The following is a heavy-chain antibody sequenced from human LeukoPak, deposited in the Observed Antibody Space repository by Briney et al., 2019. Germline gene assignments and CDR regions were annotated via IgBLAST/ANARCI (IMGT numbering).Heavy chain of an antibody. CDR1: GHTLTELS. V-gene: IGHV1-24*01. J-gene: IGHJ4*02. CDR3: ATGRTWWDLLNY. Sequence: VASVKVSCKVSGHTLTELSLHWVRQAPGKGLEWMGGLDPEAGEMIYSQKFQGRVTMTEDTSTDIAYMEMSSLRSEDTAVYCCATGRTWWDLLNYWGQGTLVTVSS. CDR2: LDPEAGEM. D-gene: IGHD1-26*01.